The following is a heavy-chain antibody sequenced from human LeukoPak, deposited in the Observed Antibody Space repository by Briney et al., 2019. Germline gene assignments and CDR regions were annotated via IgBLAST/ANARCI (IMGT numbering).Heavy chain of an antibody. CDR1: GFTFSSYA. J-gene: IGHJ4*02. D-gene: IGHD3-22*01. V-gene: IGHV3-30*04. CDR2: ISYDGSNK. CDR3: ASPYPKYYDSSGLDY. Sequence: GRSLRLSCAASGFTFSSYAMHWVRQAPGKGLEGVAVISYDGSNKYYADSVKGRFTISRDNSKNTLYLQMNRLRAEDTAVYYCASPYPKYYDSSGLDYWGQGTLVTVSS.